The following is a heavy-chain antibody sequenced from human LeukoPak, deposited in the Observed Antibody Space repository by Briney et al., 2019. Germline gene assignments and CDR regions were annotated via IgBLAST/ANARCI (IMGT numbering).Heavy chain of an antibody. CDR2: INHSGST. CDR3: ARARRGSSIRGPLDY. V-gene: IGHV4-34*01. CDR1: GGSFSGYY. D-gene: IGHD6-6*01. J-gene: IGHJ4*02. Sequence: SETLSLTCAVYGGSFSGYYWSWIRQPPGKGLEWIGEINHSGSTNYNPSLKSRVTISADTSKNQFSLKLSSVTAADTSLYYCARARRGSSIRGPLDYWGQGALVTVSS.